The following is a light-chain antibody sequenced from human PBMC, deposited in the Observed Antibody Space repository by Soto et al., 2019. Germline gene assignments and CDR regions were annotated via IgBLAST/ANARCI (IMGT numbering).Light chain of an antibody. Sequence: QSALTQPPSASGSPGQSVTISCTGTKNDIGVYDFVSWYQHHPGKAPRLIIYEVVQRPSGVPDRFSGSKSGNTASLTVSGLQAEDEADYYCSSYVGSNNLLFGGGTKVTVL. V-gene: IGLV2-8*01. CDR2: EVV. CDR3: SSYVGSNNLL. J-gene: IGLJ2*01. CDR1: KNDIGVYDF.